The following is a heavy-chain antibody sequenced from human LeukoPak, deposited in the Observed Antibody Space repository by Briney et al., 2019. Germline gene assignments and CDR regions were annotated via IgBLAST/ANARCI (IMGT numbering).Heavy chain of an antibody. CDR1: GGSISSYY. CDR2: IYTSGST. V-gene: IGHV4-4*07. D-gene: IGHD4-17*01. J-gene: IGHJ6*03. Sequence: SQTLSPTCTVSGGSISSYYWSWIRQPAGKGLEWIVRIYTSGSTNYNPSLKSRVTMSVDTSKNQFSLKLSSVTAADTAVYYCARELRGPRRGYGVSYYMDVWGKGTTVTVSS. CDR3: ARELRGPRRGYGVSYYMDV.